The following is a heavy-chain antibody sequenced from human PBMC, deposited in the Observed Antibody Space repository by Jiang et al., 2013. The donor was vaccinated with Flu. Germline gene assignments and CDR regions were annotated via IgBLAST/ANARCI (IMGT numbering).Heavy chain of an antibody. CDR3: ARPIHPGSSDFHS. D-gene: IGHD6-13*01. Sequence: LVESGAEVKKPGEFSEDLLSGFWIQLCQLLDQLGAPDARKAWSGWEIDPSDSYTNYSPSFQGHVIFSADKSVSTAYLQWDSLEASDTAIYYCARPIHPGSSDFHSWGQGTLVTVSS. CDR2: IDPSDSYT. V-gene: IGHV5-10-1*03. J-gene: IGHJ4*02. CDR1: IQLCQLL.